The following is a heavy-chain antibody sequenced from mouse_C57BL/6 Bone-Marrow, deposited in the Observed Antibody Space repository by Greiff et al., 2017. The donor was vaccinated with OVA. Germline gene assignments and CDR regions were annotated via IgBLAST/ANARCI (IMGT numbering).Heavy chain of an antibody. CDR2: ISNLAYSI. D-gene: IGHD2-5*01. Sequence: EVQLVESGGGLVQPGGSLKLSCAASGFTFSDYGMAWVRQAPRKGPEWVAFISNLAYSIYYADTVTGRFTSSRENAKNTLYLEMSSLRSEDTAMYYCARRALSHYVYWYFDVWGTGTTVTVSS. V-gene: IGHV5-15*01. J-gene: IGHJ1*03. CDR1: GFTFSDYG. CDR3: ARRALSHYVYWYFDV.